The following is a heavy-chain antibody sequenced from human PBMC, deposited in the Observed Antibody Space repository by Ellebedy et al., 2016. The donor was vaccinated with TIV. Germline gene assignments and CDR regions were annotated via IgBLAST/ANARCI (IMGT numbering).Heavy chain of an antibody. CDR1: GFTFSSYS. V-gene: IGHV3-21*01. CDR3: ATSYDSSGYYPDY. J-gene: IGHJ4*02. Sequence: PGGSLRLSCAASGFTFSSYSMNWVRQAPGKGLEWVSSISRSSTYIFYADSLKGRFTISRDNAKNSLYLQMNSLRAEETAMYYCATSYDSSGYYPDYWGQGTLVTVSS. D-gene: IGHD3-22*01. CDR2: ISRSSTYI.